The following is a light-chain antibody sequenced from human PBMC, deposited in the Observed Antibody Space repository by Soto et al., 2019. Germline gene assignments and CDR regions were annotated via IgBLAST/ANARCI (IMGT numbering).Light chain of an antibody. CDR1: NIARNG. J-gene: IGLJ7*01. Sequence: SYELTQPPSVSVAPGKTATITCGGNNIARNGVHWYQQKPGQAPVLVIYYDSDRPSGVPERFSGSNSGNTATLTISRVEAGDEADYYCQVWIGGTDNAVFGGGTQLTVL. CDR2: YDS. V-gene: IGLV3-21*04. CDR3: QVWIGGTDNAV.